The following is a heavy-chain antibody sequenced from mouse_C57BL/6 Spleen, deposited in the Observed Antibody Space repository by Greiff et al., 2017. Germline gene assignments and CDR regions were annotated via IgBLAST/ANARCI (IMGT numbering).Heavy chain of an antibody. J-gene: IGHJ2*01. CDR2: IAPETGGT. Sequence: QVQLQQSGAELVRPGASVTLSCKASGYTFTDYEMHWVKQTPVHGLEWIGAIAPETGGTAYNQKFKGKAILTADKSSSTAYMELRSLTSEDSAVYYCTRPYYYGSPYFDYWGQGTTLTVSS. D-gene: IGHD1-1*01. CDR3: TRPYYYGSPYFDY. V-gene: IGHV1-15*01. CDR1: GYTFTDYE.